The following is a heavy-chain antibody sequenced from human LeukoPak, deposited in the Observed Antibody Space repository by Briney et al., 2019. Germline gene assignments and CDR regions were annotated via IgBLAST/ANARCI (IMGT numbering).Heavy chain of an antibody. V-gene: IGHV4-59*08. CDR3: ARYTLRADSSSWINWFDP. CDR2: IYYSGST. J-gene: IGHJ5*02. Sequence: PSETLSLTCTVSGGSISSYYWSWIRQPPGKGLEWIGYIYYSGSTNYNPSLKSRVTISVDTSKNQFSLKLSSVTAADTAVYYCARYTLRADSSSWINWFDPWGQGILVTVSS. CDR1: GGSISSYY. D-gene: IGHD6-13*01.